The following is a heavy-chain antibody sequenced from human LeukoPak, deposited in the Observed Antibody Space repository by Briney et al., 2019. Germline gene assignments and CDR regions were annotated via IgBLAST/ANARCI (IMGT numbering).Heavy chain of an antibody. CDR3: AKEPYTYGSNWYFDL. V-gene: IGHV3-48*03. CDR1: GFTFSSYE. J-gene: IGHJ2*01. D-gene: IGHD5-18*01. CDR2: IRSSGDTI. Sequence: GGSLRLSCVVSGFTFSSYEMNWVRQAPGKELEWVSYIRSSGDTIYYADSVKGRVTISRDNSKNTLYLQMNSLRAEDTAVYYCAKEPYTYGSNWYFDLWGRGTLVTVSS.